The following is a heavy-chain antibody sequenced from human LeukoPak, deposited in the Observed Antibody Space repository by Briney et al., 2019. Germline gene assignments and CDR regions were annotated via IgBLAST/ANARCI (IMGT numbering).Heavy chain of an antibody. CDR3: ARAQIVGATHDTTGGFDY. J-gene: IGHJ4*02. Sequence: PSDTLSLTCTVSGRPLSIYHGIWLRQPPGRAREWISYIYYSGSSNYNPSLKSRVTISVDTSKNQFSLKLSSVTAADAAVYYCARAQIVGATHDTTGGFDYWGQGTLVTVSS. CDR2: IYYSGSS. D-gene: IGHD1-26*01. CDR1: GRPLSIYH. V-gene: IGHV4-59*13.